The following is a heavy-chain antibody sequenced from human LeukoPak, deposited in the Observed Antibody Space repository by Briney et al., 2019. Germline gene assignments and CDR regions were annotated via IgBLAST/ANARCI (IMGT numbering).Heavy chain of an antibody. Sequence: ETLSLTCSVSGGSISSRSYYWGWIRQPPGKGLEWIGNIYYSGNTYYNSSLESRVTISVDTSKNQFSLKLSSMTAADTAVYYCARTFIAVAGPPDAFDIWGQGTMVTVSA. D-gene: IGHD6-19*01. V-gene: IGHV4-39*01. CDR2: IYYSGNT. J-gene: IGHJ3*02. CDR1: GGSISSRSYY. CDR3: ARTFIAVAGPPDAFDI.